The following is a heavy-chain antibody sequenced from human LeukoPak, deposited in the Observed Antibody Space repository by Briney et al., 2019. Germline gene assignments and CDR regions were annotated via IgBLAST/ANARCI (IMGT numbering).Heavy chain of an antibody. CDR1: GFTFDDYA. D-gene: IGHD5-18*01. J-gene: IGHJ4*02. CDR2: ISWNSGSI. CDR3: AKDSGYNYGNIDY. Sequence: GGSLRLSCAASGFTFDDYAIHWVRQAPGKGLEWVSGISWNSGSIGYADSVKGRFTISRDNAKNSLYLQMNSLRAEDTALYYCAKDSGYNYGNIDYWGQGTLVTVSS. V-gene: IGHV3-9*01.